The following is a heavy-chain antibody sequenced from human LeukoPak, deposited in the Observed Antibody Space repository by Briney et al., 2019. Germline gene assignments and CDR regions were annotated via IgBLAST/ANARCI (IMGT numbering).Heavy chain of an antibody. CDR3: ARDYYDSSGYYYFDY. Sequence: ASVKVSCKASGYTFTNYGISWVRQAPGQGLEWMGWISAYNGNTHYAQNLQGRVTMTTDTSTSTAYMELKGLRSDDTAVYYCARDYYDSSGYYYFDYWGQGTLVTVSS. J-gene: IGHJ4*02. CDR1: GYTFTNYG. CDR2: ISAYNGNT. D-gene: IGHD3-22*01. V-gene: IGHV1-18*01.